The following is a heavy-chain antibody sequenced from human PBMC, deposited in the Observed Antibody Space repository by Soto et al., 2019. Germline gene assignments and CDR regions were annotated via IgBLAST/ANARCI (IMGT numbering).Heavy chain of an antibody. J-gene: IGHJ4*02. Sequence: GGSLRLSCAASGFTFSSYAMSWVRQAPGKGLEWVSAISGSGGSTYYADSVKGRFTISRDNSKNTLYLQMNSLRAEDTAVYYCAKGETIFGVATYCDYWGQGTLVTVSS. V-gene: IGHV3-23*01. D-gene: IGHD3-3*01. CDR3: AKGETIFGVATYCDY. CDR2: ISGSGGST. CDR1: GFTFSSYA.